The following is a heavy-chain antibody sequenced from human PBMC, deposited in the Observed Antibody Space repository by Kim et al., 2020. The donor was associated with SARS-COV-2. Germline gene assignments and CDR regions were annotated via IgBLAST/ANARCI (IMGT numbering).Heavy chain of an antibody. CDR2: IYSGGAT. J-gene: IGHJ4*01. V-gene: IGHV3-53*01. CDR1: GFTDSSNY. CDR3: VRDRGFSFGVIDY. Sequence: GGSLRLSCVGSGFTDSSNYMGWVRQAPGKGLEWVSAIYSGGATYYIESAKGRFTISRDTSKNTLFLQMNGLTAEDTAVYYCVRDRGFSFGVIDYWGHGTLVTVSS. D-gene: IGHD5-18*01.